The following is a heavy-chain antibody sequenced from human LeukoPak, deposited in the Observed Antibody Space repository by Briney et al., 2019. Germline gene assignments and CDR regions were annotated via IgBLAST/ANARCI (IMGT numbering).Heavy chain of an antibody. CDR1: GGSFSGYY. CDR2: INHSGST. CDR3: ATEVAVAGSDAFDI. V-gene: IGHV4-34*01. Sequence: SETLSLTCAVYGGSFSGYYWSWIRQPPGKGLEWIGEINHSGSTNYNPSLKSRVTISVDTSKNQFSLKLSSVTAADTAVYYCATEVAVAGSDAFDIWGQGTMVTVSS. J-gene: IGHJ3*02. D-gene: IGHD6-19*01.